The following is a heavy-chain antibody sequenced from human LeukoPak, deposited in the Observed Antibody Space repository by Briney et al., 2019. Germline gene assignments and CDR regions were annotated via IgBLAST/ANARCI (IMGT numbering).Heavy chain of an antibody. V-gene: IGHV3-23*01. D-gene: IGHD6-19*01. Sequence: GGSLRLSCAASGFTFSSYGMSWVRQAPGKGLEWVSAISGSGGSTYYADSVKGRFTISRDNSKNTLYLQMNSLRAEDTAVYYCAKSKAVAGTNWFDPWGQGTLVTVSS. CDR1: GFTFSSYG. CDR3: AKSKAVAGTNWFDP. J-gene: IGHJ5*02. CDR2: ISGSGGST.